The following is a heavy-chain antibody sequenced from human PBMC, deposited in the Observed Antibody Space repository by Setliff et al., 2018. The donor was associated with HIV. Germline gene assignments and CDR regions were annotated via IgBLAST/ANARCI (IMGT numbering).Heavy chain of an antibody. CDR3: ARRVPPIPSGDLDY. J-gene: IGHJ4*02. Sequence: ASVKVSCKASGYTFTDYYIHWVRQAPEQGLEWMGWINPNSSDTNYAQKFQGRVTMTRDTSISTAYMDLSRLRSDDTAVYYCARRVPPIPSGDLDYWGQGTLVTVS. D-gene: IGHD4-17*01. CDR1: GYTFTDYY. V-gene: IGHV1-2*02. CDR2: INPNSSDT.